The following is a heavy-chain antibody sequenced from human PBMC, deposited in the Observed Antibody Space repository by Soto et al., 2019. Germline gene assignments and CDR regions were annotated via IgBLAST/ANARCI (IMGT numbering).Heavy chain of an antibody. CDR3: AREPSYDYVWGSYRPPVGMDV. D-gene: IGHD3-16*02. Sequence: QVQLVQSGAEVKKPGSSVKVSCKASGGTFSSYAISWVRQAPGQGLEWMGGIIPIFGTANYAQKFQCRVTITADESTSTAYMELSSLRSEDTAVYYCAREPSYDYVWGSYRPPVGMDVWGQGTTVTVSS. J-gene: IGHJ6*02. CDR2: IIPIFGTA. V-gene: IGHV1-69*12. CDR1: GGTFSSYA.